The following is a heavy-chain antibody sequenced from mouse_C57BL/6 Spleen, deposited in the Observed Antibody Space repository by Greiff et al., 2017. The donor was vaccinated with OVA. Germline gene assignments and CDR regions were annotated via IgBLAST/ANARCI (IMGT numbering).Heavy chain of an antibody. V-gene: IGHV5-4*01. J-gene: IGHJ3*01. D-gene: IGHD1-1*01. Sequence: EVQLVESGGGLVKPGGSLKLSCAASGFTFSSYAMSWVRQTPEKRLEWVATISDGGSYTYYPDNVKGRFTISSDNAKNNLYLQMSHLKSEDTAMYYCASPYYGSSCWFAYWGQGTLVTVSA. CDR2: ISDGGSYT. CDR1: GFTFSSYA. CDR3: ASPYYGSSCWFAY.